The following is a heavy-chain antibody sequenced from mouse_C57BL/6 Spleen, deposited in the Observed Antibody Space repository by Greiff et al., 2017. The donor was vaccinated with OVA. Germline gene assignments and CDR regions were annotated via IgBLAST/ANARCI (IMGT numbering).Heavy chain of an antibody. V-gene: IGHV3-6*01. CDR2: ISYDGSN. Sequence: EVKLLESGPGLVKPSQSLSLTCSVTGYSITSGYYWNWLRQFPGNKLEWMGYISYDGSNNYNPSLKNRISITRDTSKNQFFLKLNSVTTEDTATYYCARDGTGTHYFDYWGQGTTLTVSS. J-gene: IGHJ2*01. CDR1: GYSITSGYY. D-gene: IGHD4-1*01. CDR3: ARDGTGTHYFDY.